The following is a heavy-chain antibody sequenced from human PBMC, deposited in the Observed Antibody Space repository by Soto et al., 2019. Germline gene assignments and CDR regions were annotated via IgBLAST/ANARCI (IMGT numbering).Heavy chain of an antibody. CDR3: AKGFYSDYYGSGSYYFAFDI. D-gene: IGHD3-10*01. CDR1: GFTFSSYA. V-gene: IGHV3-23*01. CDR2: ISGSGGST. Sequence: GGSLRLSCAASGFTFSSYAMSWVRQAPGKGLEWVSAISGSGGSTYYADSVKGRFTISRDNSKNTLYLQMNSLRAEDTAVYYCAKGFYSDYYGSGSYYFAFDIWGQGTMVTVSS. J-gene: IGHJ3*02.